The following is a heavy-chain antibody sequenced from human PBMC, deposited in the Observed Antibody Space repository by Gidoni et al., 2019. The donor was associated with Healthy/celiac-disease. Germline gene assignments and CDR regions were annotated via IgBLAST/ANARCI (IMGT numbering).Heavy chain of an antibody. CDR3: AGSRKYCSSTSCRRVLAVVWFDY. Sequence: KGLEWIGYIYYSGSTNYNPSLKSRVTISVDTSKIQCSLKLSSVNAADTAVYYWAGSRKYCSSTSCRRVLAVVWFDYWGQGTLVTVSS. V-gene: IGHV4-59*01. J-gene: IGHJ4*02. D-gene: IGHD2-2*01. CDR2: IYYSGST.